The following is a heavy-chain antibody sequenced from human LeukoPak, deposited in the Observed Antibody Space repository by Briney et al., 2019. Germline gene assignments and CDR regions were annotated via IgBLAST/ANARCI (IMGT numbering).Heavy chain of an antibody. V-gene: IGHV6-1*01. CDR2: TYYRSKWYN. J-gene: IGHJ4*02. CDR1: GDRVSSSSAA. CDR3: AREGSEGYLFDY. D-gene: IGHD5-18*01. Sequence: SQTLSLTCAISGDRVSSSSAAWSWIRQSPSRGLEWLGRTYYRSKWYNDYAVSVKSRITISPDTSKNQFSLQLNSMTPEDTAVYYCAREGSEGYLFDYWGQGTLVTVSS.